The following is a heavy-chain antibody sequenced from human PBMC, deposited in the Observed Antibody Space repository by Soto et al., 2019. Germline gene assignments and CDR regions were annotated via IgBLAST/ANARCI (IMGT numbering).Heavy chain of an antibody. Sequence: QVQLQQWGAGLLKPSETLSLTCAVYGGSFSGYHWSWIRQPPGEGLEWIGEINHGGSTNYNPSLKSRVTISVDTSKNQFSLKLSSVTAADTAVYYCASRHVLLWFGESPPYMDVWGKGTTVTVSS. D-gene: IGHD3-10*01. CDR3: ASRHVLLWFGESPPYMDV. V-gene: IGHV4-34*02. CDR2: INHGGST. CDR1: GGSFSGYH. J-gene: IGHJ6*03.